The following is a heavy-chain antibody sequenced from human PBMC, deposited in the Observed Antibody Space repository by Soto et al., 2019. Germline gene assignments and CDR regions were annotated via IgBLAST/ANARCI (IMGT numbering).Heavy chain of an antibody. CDR1: GGSISSGGYY. CDR3: ARTKLELTSWFDP. CDR2: IYYSGRT. Sequence: PSETLSLTCTVSGGSISSGGYYWSWIRQHPGKGLEWIGYIYYSGRTSYNPSLKSRVSISVDTSKNQFSLKLTSVTAADTAVYYCARTKLELTSWFDPWGQGTLVTVSS. J-gene: IGHJ5*02. V-gene: IGHV4-30-4*08. D-gene: IGHD1-7*01.